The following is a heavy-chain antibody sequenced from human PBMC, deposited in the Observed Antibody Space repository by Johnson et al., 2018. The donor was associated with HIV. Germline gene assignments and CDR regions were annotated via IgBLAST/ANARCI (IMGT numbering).Heavy chain of an antibody. J-gene: IGHJ3*02. V-gene: IGHV3-53*01. CDR1: GFTVSSNY. Sequence: VTLVESGGGLIQPGGSLRLSCAASGFTVSSNYMSWVRQAPGKGLEWVSVIYSGGSTYYADSVKGRFTISRDNSKNTLYLQMNSLKIEDTAVYYCTTGPEPYYDSSDSLDAFDIWGQGTMVTVSS. D-gene: IGHD3-22*01. CDR3: TTGPEPYYDSSDSLDAFDI. CDR2: IYSGGST.